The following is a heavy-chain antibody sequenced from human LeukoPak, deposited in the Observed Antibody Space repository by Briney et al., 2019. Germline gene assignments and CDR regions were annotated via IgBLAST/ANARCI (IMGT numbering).Heavy chain of an antibody. CDR2: IYYSGST. D-gene: IGHD3-22*01. CDR1: GGSISSYY. J-gene: IGHJ4*02. V-gene: IGHV4-59*01. CDR3: ARGYYYDSSGYVFDY. Sequence: SETLSLTCTVSGGSISSYYWSWIRQPPGKGLEGIGYIYYSGSTNYNPSLKSRVTISVDTSKNQFSLKLSSVTAADTAVYYCARGYYYDSSGYVFDYWGQGTLVTVSS.